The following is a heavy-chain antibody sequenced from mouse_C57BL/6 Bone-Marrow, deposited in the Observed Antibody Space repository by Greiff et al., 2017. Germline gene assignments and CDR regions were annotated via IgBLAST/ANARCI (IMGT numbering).Heavy chain of an antibody. D-gene: IGHD1-1*01. V-gene: IGHV1-59*01. CDR1: GYTFTSYG. J-gene: IGHJ2*01. CDR2: IDPSDSYT. Sequence: QVQLQQPGAELVRPGTSVKLSCKASGYTFTSYGMHWVKQRPGQGLEWIGVIDPSDSYTNYNQKFKGKDTLTVDTSSSTAYMQLSSLTSEDSAVYYCAREAGSSTMDYWGQGTTLTVSS. CDR3: AREAGSSTMDY.